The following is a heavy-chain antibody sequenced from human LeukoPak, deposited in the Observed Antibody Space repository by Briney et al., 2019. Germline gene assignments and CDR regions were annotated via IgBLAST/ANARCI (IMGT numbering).Heavy chain of an antibody. CDR1: GYTFTSYD. Sequence: RASVKVSCKASGYTFTSYDINWVRQATGQGLEWMGWMNPSSGNTGYAQKFQGRVTMTRNTSISTAYMELSSLRSEDTAVYYCARVLPKVLLRGPSGDYWGQGTLVTVSS. D-gene: IGHD3-10*01. V-gene: IGHV1-8*01. CDR2: MNPSSGNT. J-gene: IGHJ4*02. CDR3: ARVLPKVLLRGPSGDY.